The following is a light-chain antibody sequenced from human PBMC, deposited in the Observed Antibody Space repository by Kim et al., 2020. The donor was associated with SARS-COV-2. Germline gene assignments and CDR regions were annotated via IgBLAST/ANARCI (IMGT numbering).Light chain of an antibody. V-gene: IGKV1-39*01. Sequence: DIQMTQSPSSLSASVGDRVTITCRASQSISSYLNWYQQKPGKAPNLLIYAASSLQSGVPSRFSGSGSGTDISLTISSLQPEDFATYYCQQSYSSSLVTFGQGTKLEI. CDR3: QQSYSSSLVT. CDR1: QSISSY. J-gene: IGKJ2*01. CDR2: AAS.